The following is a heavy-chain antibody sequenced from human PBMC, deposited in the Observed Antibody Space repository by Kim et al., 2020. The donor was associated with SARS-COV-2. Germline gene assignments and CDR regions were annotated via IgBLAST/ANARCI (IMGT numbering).Heavy chain of an antibody. D-gene: IGHD6-19*01. CDR2: T. CDR3: AREQWLYAFDI. Sequence: TRSSPSSQGTVTISADKSISTAYLQWSSLKASDTAMYYCAREQWLYAFDIWGQGTMVTVSS. V-gene: IGHV5-51*01. J-gene: IGHJ3*02.